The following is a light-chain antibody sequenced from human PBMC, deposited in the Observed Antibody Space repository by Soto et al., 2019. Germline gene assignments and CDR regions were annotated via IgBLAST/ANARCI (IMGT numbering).Light chain of an antibody. Sequence: EIVLTQSPGTLSLSPGERATLSCGASQTVSSNYLAWYQQKPGQAPRLLLYGASSRATGIPDRFSGSGSGTDFVLTISRLEPEDFAVYYCHQYFKSPWTFGQGTKVEIK. CDR2: GAS. CDR1: QTVSSNY. CDR3: HQYFKSPWT. V-gene: IGKV3-20*01. J-gene: IGKJ1*01.